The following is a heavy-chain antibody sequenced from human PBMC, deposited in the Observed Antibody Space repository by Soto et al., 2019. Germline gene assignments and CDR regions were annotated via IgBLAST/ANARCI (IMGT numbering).Heavy chain of an antibody. CDR1: GYTFTSYD. J-gene: IGHJ6*02. Sequence: GASVKVSCKASGYTFTSYDINWVRQATGQGLEWVGWMNPNSGNTGYAQKFQGRVTMTRNTSISTAYMELSSLRSEDTAVYYCARADRDYYDSSGYYYYYGMDVWGQGTTVTVSS. D-gene: IGHD3-22*01. CDR2: MNPNSGNT. CDR3: ARADRDYYDSSGYYYYYGMDV. V-gene: IGHV1-8*01.